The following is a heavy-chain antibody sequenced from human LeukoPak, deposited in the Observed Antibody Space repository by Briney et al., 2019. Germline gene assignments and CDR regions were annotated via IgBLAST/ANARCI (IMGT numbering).Heavy chain of an antibody. V-gene: IGHV1-46*01. CDR2: INPSGGST. CDR3: ASIFYGDYVAFDY. CDR1: GYTFTSYY. Sequence: ASAKVSCKASGYTFTSYYMHWVRQAPGQGLEWMGIINPSGGSTSYAQKFQGRVTMTRDTSTSTVYMELSSLRSEDTAVYYCASIFYGDYVAFDYWGQGTLVTVSS. D-gene: IGHD4-17*01. J-gene: IGHJ4*02.